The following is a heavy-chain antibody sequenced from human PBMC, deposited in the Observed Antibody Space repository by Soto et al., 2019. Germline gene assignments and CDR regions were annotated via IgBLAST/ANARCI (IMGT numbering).Heavy chain of an antibody. D-gene: IGHD2-15*01. J-gene: IGHJ6*02. Sequence: GASVKVSCKASGGTFSSYAISWVRQAPGQGLEWMGGIIPIFGTANYAQKFQGRVTITADESTSTAYMELSSLRSEDTAVYYCARGAVVAATHYYYYGMDVWGQGTTVTVSS. V-gene: IGHV1-69*13. CDR2: IIPIFGTA. CDR3: ARGAVVAATHYYYYGMDV. CDR1: GGTFSSYA.